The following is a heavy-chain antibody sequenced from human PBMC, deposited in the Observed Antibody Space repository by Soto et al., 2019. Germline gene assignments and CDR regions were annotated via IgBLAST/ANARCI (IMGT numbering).Heavy chain of an antibody. CDR1: GAAMNSYH. J-gene: IGHJ5*02. Sequence: SETLSLTCTVSGAAMNSYHWSWIRQPAGKGLEWIGHIHSSGSTNYNPSLKSRVTMSVDTSKNQFSLRLMSLTAADTAVYYCARDQGVAAAGITWFDPWGQGSLVTVSS. CDR3: ARDQGVAAAGITWFDP. CDR2: IHSSGST. V-gene: IGHV4-4*07. D-gene: IGHD6-13*01.